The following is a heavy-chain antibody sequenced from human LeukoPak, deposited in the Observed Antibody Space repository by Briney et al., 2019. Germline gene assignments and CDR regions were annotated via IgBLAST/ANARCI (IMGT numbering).Heavy chain of an antibody. D-gene: IGHD3-9*01. J-gene: IGHJ4*01. V-gene: IGHV4-39*01. CDR3: ARGNYDILTGYYY. CDR1: GGSISSSSYY. Sequence: PETPCLTCTVSGGSISSSSYYWGWIRQPPGKGLEWIGSIYYSGSTYYKPSLKSRVTISVDTSKNQFSLKLSSVTAADTAVYYCARGNYDILTGYYYWG. CDR2: IYYSGST.